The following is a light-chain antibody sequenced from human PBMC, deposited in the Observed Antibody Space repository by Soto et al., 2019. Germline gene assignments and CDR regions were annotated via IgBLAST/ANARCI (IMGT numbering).Light chain of an antibody. J-gene: IGKJ2*01. Sequence: IQLTQSPSSLSASVGDRVTVTCRASQGISSYLAWYQQQPGKAPKLLIYAASTLQRGVSSRFSGSGSGTDFTLTISSLQPEDFATYYCHQLNSYPPTFGQGTKLEIK. V-gene: IGKV1-9*01. CDR2: AAS. CDR3: HQLNSYPPT. CDR1: QGISSY.